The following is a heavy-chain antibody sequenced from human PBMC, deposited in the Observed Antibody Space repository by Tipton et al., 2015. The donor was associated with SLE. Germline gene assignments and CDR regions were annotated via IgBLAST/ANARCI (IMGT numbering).Heavy chain of an antibody. V-gene: IGHV3-48*03. CDR1: GFTFSSYE. CDR2: ISSSGSTI. Sequence: GSLRLSCAASGFTFSSYEMNWVRQAPGKGLEWVSYISSSGSTIYYADSVKGRFTISRDNSKNTLYLQMNSLRAEDTAVYYCAKDMGYSSSWGQGTLVTVSS. D-gene: IGHD6-19*01. J-gene: IGHJ5*02. CDR3: AKDMGYSSS.